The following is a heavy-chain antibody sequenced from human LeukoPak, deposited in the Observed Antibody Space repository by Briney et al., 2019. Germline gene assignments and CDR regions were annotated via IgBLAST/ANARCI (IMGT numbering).Heavy chain of an antibody. D-gene: IGHD1-14*01. CDR2: INPSGGST. V-gene: IGHV1-46*01. CDR3: ARDPPNLYYMDV. CDR1: GYTFTSYY. J-gene: IGHJ6*03. Sequence: GASVKVSCKASGYTFTSYYMHWVRQAPGRGLEWMGIINPSGGSTSYAQKFQGRVTMTRDTSTGTVYMELSSLRSEDTAVYYCARDPPNLYYMDVWGKGTTVTISS.